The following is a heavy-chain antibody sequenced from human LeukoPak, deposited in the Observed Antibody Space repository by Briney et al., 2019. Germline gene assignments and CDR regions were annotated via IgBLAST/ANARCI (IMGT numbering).Heavy chain of an antibody. CDR2: ISAYNGNT. D-gene: IGHD3-3*01. Sequence: GASVKVSCKASGYTFTSYGISWVRQAPGQGLEWMGWISAYNGNTNYAQNLQGRVTMTTDTSTSTAYMELRSLRSDDTAVYYCAVTVFGVPMGYWGQGTLVTVSS. J-gene: IGHJ4*02. CDR1: GYTFTSYG. V-gene: IGHV1-18*01. CDR3: AVTVFGVPMGY.